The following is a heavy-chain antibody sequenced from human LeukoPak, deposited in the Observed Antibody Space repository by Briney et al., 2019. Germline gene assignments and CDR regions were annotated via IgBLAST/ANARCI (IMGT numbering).Heavy chain of an antibody. J-gene: IGHJ4*02. Sequence: PGGSLRLSCAASGFTFSSYGMHWVRQAPGKGLEWVAFIRYDGSNKYYADSVKGRFNISRDNSKNTLYLQMNSLRAEDTAVYYCAKGVLLEWFPYYFDYWGQGTLVTVSS. V-gene: IGHV3-30*02. CDR1: GFTFSSYG. CDR2: IRYDGSNK. D-gene: IGHD3-3*01. CDR3: AKGVLLEWFPYYFDY.